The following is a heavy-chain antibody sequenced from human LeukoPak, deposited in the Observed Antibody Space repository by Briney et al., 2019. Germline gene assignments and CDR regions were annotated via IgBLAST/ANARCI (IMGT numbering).Heavy chain of an antibody. J-gene: IGHJ4*02. CDR1: GFTFRHYD. CDR3: ARPSYSSGWSFFDY. D-gene: IGHD6-19*01. Sequence: GGSLRLSCVASGFTFRHYDMSWVRQAPGKGLEWVSSINTSGGSTYYADSLHGRFTIARDNSKNPLYLQMNSLRTEDPAVYYPARPSYSSGWSFFDYWGQGTLVTVSS. CDR2: INTSGGST. V-gene: IGHV3-23*01.